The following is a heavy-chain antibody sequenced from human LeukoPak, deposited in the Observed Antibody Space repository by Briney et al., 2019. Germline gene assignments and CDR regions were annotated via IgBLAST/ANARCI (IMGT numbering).Heavy chain of an antibody. J-gene: IGHJ3*02. Sequence: PSETLSLTCAVYGGSFSDYYWTWIRQPPGKGLEYLGYIYHSGITYYNPSLKSRVTISVDTSKNQFSLKLNSVTAADTAVYYCARDLTLAPEAQDAFDIWGQGTMVTVSS. CDR1: GGSFSDYY. V-gene: IGHV4-30-4*01. CDR3: ARDLTLAPEAQDAFDI. CDR2: IYHSGIT. D-gene: IGHD3-10*01.